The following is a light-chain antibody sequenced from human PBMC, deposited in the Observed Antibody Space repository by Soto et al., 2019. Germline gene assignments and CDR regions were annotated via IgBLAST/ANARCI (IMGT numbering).Light chain of an antibody. CDR3: QQHSHWPPWT. V-gene: IGKV3-11*01. J-gene: IGKJ5*01. Sequence: EIVMTQSPATLSLSPGELATLSFSASQNVRTFLDFYQQKPGQAPRLLIYGASNRATGIPARFSGSGSGTDFTLTISSLEPEDFAVYYCQQHSHWPPWTFGQGTRLEIK. CDR2: GAS. CDR1: QNVRTF.